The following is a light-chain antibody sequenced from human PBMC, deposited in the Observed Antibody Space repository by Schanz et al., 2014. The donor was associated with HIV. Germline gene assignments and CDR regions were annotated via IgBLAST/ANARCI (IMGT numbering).Light chain of an antibody. CDR1: SSDVGGYNY. V-gene: IGLV2-14*01. CDR2: DVS. CDR3: CSYTTTSTYV. J-gene: IGLJ1*01. Sequence: QSALTQPASVSGSPGQSIIVSCTGTSSDVGGYNYVSWYQQHPGKAPKLMIFDVSSRPSGVSDRFSGSKSGNTASLTISGLQAEDEADYYCCSYTTTSTYVFGAGTKLTVL.